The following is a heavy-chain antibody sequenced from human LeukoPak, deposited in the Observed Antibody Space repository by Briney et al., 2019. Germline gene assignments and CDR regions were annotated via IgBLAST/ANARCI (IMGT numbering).Heavy chain of an antibody. CDR3: ARGIFGMVLNAFDL. V-gene: IGHV4-59*01. J-gene: IGHJ3*01. CDR2: IYYSGST. Sequence: SETLSLTCTVSGGSISSYYWSWIRQPPGKGLEWIGYIYYSGSTYYNPSLKSRVTISVDTSKNQFSLKLSSVTAADTAVYYCARGIFGMVLNAFDLWGRGTMVTVSS. D-gene: IGHD3-3*01. CDR1: GGSISSYY.